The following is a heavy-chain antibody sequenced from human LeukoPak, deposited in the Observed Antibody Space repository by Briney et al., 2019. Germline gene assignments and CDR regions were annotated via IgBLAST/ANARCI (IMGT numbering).Heavy chain of an antibody. D-gene: IGHD5-12*01. V-gene: IGHV2-5*02. CDR2: IYWDDDK. J-gene: IGHJ4*02. Sequence: SGPTLVKPTQTLTLTCTFSGFSLSTSGVGVGWIRQPPGKALEWLALIYWDDDKRYSPALKSRLTITKDTSKNQVVLTMTNMDPVDTATYYCAHRQYSAYRGGFDYWGQGTLVTVSS. CDR1: GFSLSTSGVG. CDR3: AHRQYSAYRGGFDY.